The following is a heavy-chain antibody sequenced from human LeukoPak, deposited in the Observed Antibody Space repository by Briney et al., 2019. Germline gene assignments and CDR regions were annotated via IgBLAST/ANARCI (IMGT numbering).Heavy chain of an antibody. Sequence: SETLSLTCTVSGGSISSYYWSWIRQPPGKGLEWIGYIYYSGSTNYNPSLKSRVTISVDTSKNQFSLKLSSVTAADTAVYYCARGLYYYYYMDVWGKGTTVTVSS. J-gene: IGHJ6*03. CDR3: ARGLYYYYYMDV. V-gene: IGHV4-59*08. CDR1: GGSISSYY. CDR2: IYYSGST.